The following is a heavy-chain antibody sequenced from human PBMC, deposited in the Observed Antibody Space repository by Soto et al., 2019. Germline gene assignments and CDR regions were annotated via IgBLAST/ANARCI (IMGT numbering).Heavy chain of an antibody. CDR1: GYTLTELS. D-gene: IGHD6-13*01. CDR3: ATEGSVWGSSGFFDY. Sequence: ASVKVSCKVSGYTLTELSMHWVRQAPGKGLEWMGGFDPEDGETIYAQKFQGRVTMTEDTSTDTAYMELSSLRSEDTAVYYCATEGSVWGSSGFFDYWGQGTLVTVSS. V-gene: IGHV1-24*01. J-gene: IGHJ4*02. CDR2: FDPEDGET.